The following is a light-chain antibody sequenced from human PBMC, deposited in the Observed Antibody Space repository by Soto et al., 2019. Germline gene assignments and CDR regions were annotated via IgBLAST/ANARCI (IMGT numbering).Light chain of an antibody. Sequence: EVVMTQSTATLSVSPGERVTLSCRDSQSVRSNLAWYQTKPGQSPRLLRYGAYTRATGIPARFSRIVSGTEFTLTISGLQSEDFAFYDGQQYKNWPPISFVQGTRLEIK. CDR3: QQYKNWPPIS. CDR1: QSVRSN. V-gene: IGKV3-15*01. J-gene: IGKJ5*01. CDR2: GAY.